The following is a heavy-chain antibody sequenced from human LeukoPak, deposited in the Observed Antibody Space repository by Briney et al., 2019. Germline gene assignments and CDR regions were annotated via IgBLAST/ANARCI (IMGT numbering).Heavy chain of an antibody. CDR3: AKDGQLGGSSWFTLYFDS. CDR2: ISYDGSNT. D-gene: IGHD6-13*01. J-gene: IGHJ4*02. CDR1: GMTFDRHG. Sequence: GGSLTLSCGVSGMTFDRHGMHWVRQAPAKGLEWVAVISYDGSNTYYTDSVKGGFTISRDNSKNTLYLQMNSLRPEDTAVYYCAKDGQLGGSSWFTLYFDSWGQGTLVTVSS. V-gene: IGHV3-30*18.